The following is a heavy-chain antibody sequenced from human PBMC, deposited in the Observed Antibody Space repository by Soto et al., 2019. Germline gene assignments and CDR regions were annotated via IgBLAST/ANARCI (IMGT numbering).Heavy chain of an antibody. CDR2: IRSKANSYAT. Sequence: LRLSCAASGFTFSGSAMHWVRQASGKGLEWVGRIRSKANSYATAYAASVKGRFTISRDDSKNTAYLQMNSLKTEDTAVYYCTIVVVPAAKGAYYYGMDVWGQGTTVTVSS. J-gene: IGHJ6*02. V-gene: IGHV3-73*01. CDR3: TIVVVPAAKGAYYYGMDV. CDR1: GFTFSGSA. D-gene: IGHD2-2*01.